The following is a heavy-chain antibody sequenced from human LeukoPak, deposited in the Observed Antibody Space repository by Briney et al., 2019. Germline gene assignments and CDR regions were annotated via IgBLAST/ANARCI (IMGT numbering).Heavy chain of an antibody. D-gene: IGHD3-10*01. Sequence: KTGGSLRLSCAASGFTFSSYSMDWVRQAPGKGLEWVSSISSSSSYIYYADSVKGRFTISRDNAKNSLYLQMNSLRAEDTAVYYCARDGLGYYYGSGSYQWGQGTLVTVSS. CDR3: ARDGLGYYYGSGSYQ. V-gene: IGHV3-21*01. CDR1: GFTFSSYS. J-gene: IGHJ4*02. CDR2: ISSSSSYI.